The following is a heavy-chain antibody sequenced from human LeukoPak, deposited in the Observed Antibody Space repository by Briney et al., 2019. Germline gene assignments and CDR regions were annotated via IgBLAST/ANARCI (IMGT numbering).Heavy chain of an antibody. CDR1: GYTFTSYG. CDR3: ARDPPRTMVRGLCGMDV. V-gene: IGHV1-18*01. D-gene: IGHD3-10*01. Sequence: ASVKVSCKASGYTFTSYGISWVRQAPGQGLEWMGWISAYNGNTNYAQKLQGRVTMTTDTSTSTAYMELRSLRSDDTAVYYCARDPPRTMVRGLCGMDVWGQGTTVTVSS. J-gene: IGHJ6*02. CDR2: ISAYNGNT.